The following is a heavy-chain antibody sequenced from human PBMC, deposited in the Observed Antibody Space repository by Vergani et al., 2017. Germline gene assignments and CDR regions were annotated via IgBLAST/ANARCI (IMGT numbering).Heavy chain of an antibody. CDR1: GGSISSGSYY. Sequence: QVQLQESGPGLVRPSQTLSLTCTVSGGSISSGSYYWSWIRQPAGKGLEWIGRIYTSGSTNYNPSLKRRVTISVDTSKNQFSLKLSSVTAADTAVYYCARETEMATISGMDVWGQGTTVTVSS. CDR2: IYTSGST. J-gene: IGHJ6*02. D-gene: IGHD5-24*01. CDR3: ARETEMATISGMDV. V-gene: IGHV4-61*02.